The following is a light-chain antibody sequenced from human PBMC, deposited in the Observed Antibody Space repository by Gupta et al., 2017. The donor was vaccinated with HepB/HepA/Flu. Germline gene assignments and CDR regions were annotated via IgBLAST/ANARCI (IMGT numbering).Light chain of an antibody. CDR2: NTN. Sequence: QTVVTQEPSFSVSPGGTVTLTCGLSSGSVSASYYPRWYQQTPGQAPPTLIYNTNTRSSGVPDRFSGSILGNKAALTITGAQADDESEYYCILYMGGGIWVFGGGTKVTVL. J-gene: IGLJ3*02. CDR3: ILYMGGGIWV. V-gene: IGLV8-61*01. CDR1: SGSVSASYY.